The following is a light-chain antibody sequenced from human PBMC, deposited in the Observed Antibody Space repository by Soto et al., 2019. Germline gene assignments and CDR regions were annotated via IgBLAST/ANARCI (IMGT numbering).Light chain of an antibody. CDR3: QQYGSSPSIT. CDR2: GAS. V-gene: IGKV3-20*01. J-gene: IGKJ5*01. Sequence: EIVLTQSPGTLSLSPGERATLSCRASQSVSTNYLAWYQQKPGRAPRLLIYGASSRVTGIPGRFSGSGSGTDFTLTINRLELEDFAVYYCQQYGSSPSITFGQGTRLEIK. CDR1: QSVSTNY.